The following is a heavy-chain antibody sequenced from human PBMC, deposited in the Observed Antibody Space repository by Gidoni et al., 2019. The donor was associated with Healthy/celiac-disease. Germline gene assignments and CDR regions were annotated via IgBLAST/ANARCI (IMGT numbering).Heavy chain of an antibody. V-gene: IGHV4-59*01. CDR3: ARDRRGYSYGWGAFDI. Sequence: QVQLQESGPGLVKPSETLSLTCTVSGGSIRSYYWSWIRQPPGKGLEWIGYIYYSGSPNYNPSLKSRVTISVDTSKNQFSLKLSSVTAADTAVYYCARDRRGYSYGWGAFDIWGQGTMVTVSS. CDR1: GGSIRSYY. J-gene: IGHJ3*02. D-gene: IGHD5-18*01. CDR2: IYYSGSP.